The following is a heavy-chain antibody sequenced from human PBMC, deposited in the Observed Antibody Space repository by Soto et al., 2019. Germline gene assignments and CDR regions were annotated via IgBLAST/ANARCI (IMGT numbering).Heavy chain of an antibody. V-gene: IGHV1-18*01. Sequence: QVQLVQSGAEVKNPGASVKVSCKASGYTFTSYGISWLRQAPGQGLEWMGWITANNGNTNHSQKLQGRVTMTTDTSTSTAYIALRSLRSDDTAVYYCAGPGYCSGGSCYGLAYWGQGTLVTVSS. CDR2: ITANNGNT. CDR3: AGPGYCSGGSCYGLAY. CDR1: GYTFTSYG. J-gene: IGHJ4*01. D-gene: IGHD2-15*01.